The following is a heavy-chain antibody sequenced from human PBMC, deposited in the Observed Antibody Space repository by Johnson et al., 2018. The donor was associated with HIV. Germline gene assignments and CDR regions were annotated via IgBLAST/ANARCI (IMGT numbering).Heavy chain of an antibody. CDR1: GFTFSSYW. CDR3: ARLGIAAARGAFDI. Sequence: VQLVESGGGLVQPGGSLRLSCAASGFTFSSYWMSWVRQAPGKGLEWVANIKQDGSEKYYVDSVKGRFTISRDNAKNSLYLQMNSVRAEDTAVYYCARLGIAAARGAFDIWGQGTMVTVSS. CDR2: IKQDGSEK. V-gene: IGHV3-7*01. D-gene: IGHD6-13*01. J-gene: IGHJ3*02.